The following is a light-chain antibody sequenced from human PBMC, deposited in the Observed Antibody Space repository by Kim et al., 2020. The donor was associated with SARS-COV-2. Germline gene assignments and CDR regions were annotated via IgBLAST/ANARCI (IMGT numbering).Light chain of an antibody. Sequence: GDRLTLTCQASQGISCALVCYQQTPAKAPKLLPDVDSSWDSGVPPSFSRTGSGTDFTLSISSLQPDDFATYYCQQSNNYPLTFGGGTKWISN. CDR3: QQSNNYPLT. CDR1: QGISCA. CDR2: VDS. V-gene: IGKV1-13*01. J-gene: IGKJ4*01.